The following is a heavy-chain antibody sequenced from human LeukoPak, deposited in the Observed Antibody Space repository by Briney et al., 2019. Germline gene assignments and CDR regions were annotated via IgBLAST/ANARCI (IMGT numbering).Heavy chain of an antibody. CDR3: ARPLRVTIIRGAAFRASSDFDP. Sequence: GASVKVSCKASGYTFTGYYMHWVRQAPGQGLEWMGWISPKSGDTNYAQKFQGRVTMTRDTSISTAYMEVSRMRYDDTDVYYCARPLRVTIIRGAAFRASSDFDPWGQGTLVTVSS. V-gene: IGHV1-2*02. CDR1: GYTFTGYY. D-gene: IGHD3-10*01. CDR2: ISPKSGDT. J-gene: IGHJ5*02.